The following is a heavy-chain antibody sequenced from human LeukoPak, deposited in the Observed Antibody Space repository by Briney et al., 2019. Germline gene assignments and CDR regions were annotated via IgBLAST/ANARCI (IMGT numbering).Heavy chain of an antibody. J-gene: IGHJ5*02. D-gene: IGHD3-10*01. Sequence: SSETLSLTCTVSGGSISSYYWSWIRQPAGKGLEWIGRIYTSGSTNYNPSLKSRVTMSVDTSKNQSSLKLSSVTAADTAVYYCARDGVLLWFGEEANWFDPWGQGTLVTVSS. CDR2: IYTSGST. CDR3: ARDGVLLWFGEEANWFDP. CDR1: GGSISSYY. V-gene: IGHV4-4*07.